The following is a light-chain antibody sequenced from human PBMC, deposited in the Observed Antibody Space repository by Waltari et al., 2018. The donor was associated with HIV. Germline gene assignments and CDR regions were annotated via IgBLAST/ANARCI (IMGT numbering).Light chain of an antibody. J-gene: IGLJ1*01. V-gene: IGLV2-14*01. CDR3: SSYTRSTTLDGV. CDR1: NSDVGGSNF. CDR2: DVS. Sequence: QSALTQPASVSGSPGQSITISCTGTNSDVGGSNFVPWYQQHPGKAPKLIIFDVSHRPSGISNRFSGSKSGNTASLTISGLQAEDEADYYCSSYTRSTTLDGVFGTRTKVTVL.